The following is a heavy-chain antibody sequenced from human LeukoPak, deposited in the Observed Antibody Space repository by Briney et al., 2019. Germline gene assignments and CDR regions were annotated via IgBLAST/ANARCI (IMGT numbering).Heavy chain of an antibody. J-gene: IGHJ4*02. CDR1: GFTFSSHA. D-gene: IGHD2-15*01. CDR3: TMGGQLLRFYYFDY. CDR2: ISGSGGST. Sequence: PGGSRRLPGAASGFTFSSHAMSWAPQPPAKGLDGGSAISGSGGSTNYADSVKGRSTTPRDNSNNTLNLQRNSRRAKNTGVYDCTMGGQLLRFYYFDYWGQGTLVTVSS. V-gene: IGHV3-23*01.